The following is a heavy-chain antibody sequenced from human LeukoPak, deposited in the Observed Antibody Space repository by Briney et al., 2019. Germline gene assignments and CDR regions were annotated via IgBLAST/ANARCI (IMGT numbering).Heavy chain of an antibody. Sequence: ASVKVSCKASGYTFTGYYMHWVRQTPGQGLEWMGRINPNSGGTNYAQKFQGRVTMTRDTSISTAYMELSRLRSDDTAVYYCARAYYDFWSDLRGYWGQGTLVTVSS. CDR1: GYTFTGYY. V-gene: IGHV1-2*06. CDR2: INPNSGGT. J-gene: IGHJ4*02. CDR3: ARAYYDFWSDLRGY. D-gene: IGHD3-3*01.